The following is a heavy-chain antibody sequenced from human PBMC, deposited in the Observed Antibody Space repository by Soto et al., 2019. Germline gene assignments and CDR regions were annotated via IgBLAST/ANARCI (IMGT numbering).Heavy chain of an antibody. J-gene: IGHJ6*02. V-gene: IGHV3-30-3*01. D-gene: IGHD4-17*01. CDR1: GFTFSDYA. CDR2: ISFDGSNE. CDR3: ARPAATVIFYSGMDV. Sequence: SGGSLRLSCAASGFTFSDYAMHWVRQAPGKGLEWVAIISFDGSNEHYADSVQGRFTISRDNSENTLYLQMNSLRAGDTAVYYCARPAATVIFYSGMDVWGQGTTVTVSS.